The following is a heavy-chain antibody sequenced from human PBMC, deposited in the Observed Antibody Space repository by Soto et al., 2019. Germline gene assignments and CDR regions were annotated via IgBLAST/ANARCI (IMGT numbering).Heavy chain of an antibody. D-gene: IGHD6-19*01. CDR2: IYYSGST. Sequence: SETLSLTCTVSGGYTSSSSYYWGWIRQPPGKGLEWIGSIYYSGSTYYNPSLKSRVTISVDTSKNQFSLKLSSVTAADTAVYYCASDLRQWPHYYGMDVWGQGTTVTVSS. CDR1: GGYTSSSSYY. CDR3: ASDLRQWPHYYGMDV. J-gene: IGHJ6*02. V-gene: IGHV4-39*01.